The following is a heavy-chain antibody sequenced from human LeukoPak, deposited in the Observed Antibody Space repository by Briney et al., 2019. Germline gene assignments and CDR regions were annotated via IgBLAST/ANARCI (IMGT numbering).Heavy chain of an antibody. J-gene: IGHJ3*02. Sequence: LAGGSLRLSCAASGFTVSSIHMVWVRQAPGKGLEWFSVTYTGGNSYYADSVKGRFIISRDISKNTLYLQMNSLRAEDSALYYCARGGRGSAAVVAPRSFDIWGQGTMVTVSS. V-gene: IGHV3-53*01. D-gene: IGHD3-22*01. CDR3: ARGGRGSAAVVAPRSFDI. CDR2: TYTGGNS. CDR1: GFTVSSIH.